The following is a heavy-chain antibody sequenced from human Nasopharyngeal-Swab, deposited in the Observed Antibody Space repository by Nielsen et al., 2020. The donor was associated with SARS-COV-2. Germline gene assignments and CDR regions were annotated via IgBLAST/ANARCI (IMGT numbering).Heavy chain of an antibody. V-gene: IGHV3-23*01. Sequence: GESLKISCAASGFTFSNYAITWVRQAPGRGLEWVSSISGSGAHTYYADSVKGRFTISRDNSKNTVFLQMNSLRAEDTALFFCAKDGGGWLTSGWYYFDYWGQGSLVTVSS. J-gene: IGHJ4*02. D-gene: IGHD6-19*01. CDR3: AKDGGGWLTSGWYYFDY. CDR2: ISGSGAHT. CDR1: GFTFSNYA.